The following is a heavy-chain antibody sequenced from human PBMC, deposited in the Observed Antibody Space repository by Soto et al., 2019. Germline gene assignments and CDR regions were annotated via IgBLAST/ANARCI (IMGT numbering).Heavy chain of an antibody. V-gene: IGHV4-31*03. D-gene: IGHD6-25*01. Sequence: TLSLTCNVSGGSISGADYYWSWIRQHPGKGMEWIGYIFYSGTSYYNYNSSLKSRLLMSLDPSKNNLYLKLTYVTAEDTAGYYWPRTSGSAFLDFWGQGNMV. CDR2: IFYSGTS. CDR3: PRTSGSAFLDF. J-gene: IGHJ4*02. CDR1: GGSISGADYY.